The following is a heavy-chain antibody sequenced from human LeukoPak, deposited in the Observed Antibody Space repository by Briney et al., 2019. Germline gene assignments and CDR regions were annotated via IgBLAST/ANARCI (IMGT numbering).Heavy chain of an antibody. CDR3: ARDRLSGSYSTFDY. V-gene: IGHV1-24*01. D-gene: IGHD1-26*01. CDR2: FDPEDGDT. CDR1: GYTLTELS. J-gene: IGHJ4*02. Sequence: ASVKVSCKVSGYTLTELSMHWVRQAPGKGLEWMGGFDPEDGDTIYAQKFQGRVTMTEDTSTDTAYMELSSLRSDDTAVYYCARDRLSGSYSTFDYWGQGTLVTVSS.